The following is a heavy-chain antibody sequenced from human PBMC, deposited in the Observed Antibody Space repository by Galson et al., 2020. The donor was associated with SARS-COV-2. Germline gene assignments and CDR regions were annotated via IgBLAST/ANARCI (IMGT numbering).Heavy chain of an antibody. CDR3: VRDRLLYYYDNSGYYRNDAFDI. CDR1: GFTISSYG. Sequence: GGSLSLTCAAFGFTISSYGMHWVRQAQGKGLEWVALIGDDGTIKYYADSVLCRFTISRDNAKNTLYLQMNNLRVEDTAVYYCVRDRLLYYYDNSGYYRNDAFDIWGQGTMVSVS. CDR2: IGDDGTIK. J-gene: IGHJ3*02. V-gene: IGHV3-33*01. D-gene: IGHD3-22*01.